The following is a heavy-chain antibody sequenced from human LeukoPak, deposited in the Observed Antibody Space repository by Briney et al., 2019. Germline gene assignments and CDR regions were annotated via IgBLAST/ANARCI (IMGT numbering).Heavy chain of an antibody. CDR2: IHITGST. CDR1: GGSISSSY. J-gene: IGHJ5*02. CDR3: ARLVEGAPDSTNWFDP. Sequence: SETLSLTCSVSGGSISSSYWSWIRQPAGKGLEWIGRIHITGSTNYNPSLKSRVTMSVDTSKNQFSLKVSSVTAADTAVYYCARLVEGAPDSTNWFDPWGQGTLVTVSS. V-gene: IGHV4-4*07. D-gene: IGHD1-26*01.